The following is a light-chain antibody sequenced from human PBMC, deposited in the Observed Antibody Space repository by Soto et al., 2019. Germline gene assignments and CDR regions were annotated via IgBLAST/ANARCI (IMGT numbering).Light chain of an antibody. CDR1: QSISSW. V-gene: IGKV1-5*01. Sequence: DIQMTPSPSTLSASVGDRVTITCRASQSISSWLAWYQQKPGKAPKLLIYDASSLESGVPSRFSGSGSGTEFTLTISSLQPDDFATYYCQHYSSDRTTFGQGTKVDI. J-gene: IGKJ1*01. CDR2: DAS. CDR3: QHYSSDRTT.